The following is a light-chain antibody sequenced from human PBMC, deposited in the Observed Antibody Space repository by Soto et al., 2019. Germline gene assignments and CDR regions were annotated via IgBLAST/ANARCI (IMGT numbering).Light chain of an antibody. Sequence: DIQMTQSPSTLSASVGDRLTITCRASQSISNWLAWYQQKPGKAPKLLIDDASRLESGVPSRFSGSGSGTEFTLTISSLQPDDFATYYCQQYNSFPWTFGQGSMVEI. CDR2: DAS. V-gene: IGKV1-5*01. CDR1: QSISNW. CDR3: QQYNSFPWT. J-gene: IGKJ1*01.